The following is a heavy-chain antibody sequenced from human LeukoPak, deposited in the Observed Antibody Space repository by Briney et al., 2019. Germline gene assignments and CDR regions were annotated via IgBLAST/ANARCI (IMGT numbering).Heavy chain of an antibody. CDR2: ISSSGSTI. Sequence: GGSLRLSCAASGFTFSSYEMNWVRQAPGKGLEWVSYISSSGSTIYYADSVKGRFTISRDNAKNSLYLQMNSLRAEDTAVYYCARDKLIFSYQLPSGAFDIWGQGTMVTVSS. D-gene: IGHD2-2*01. CDR1: GFTFSSYE. J-gene: IGHJ3*02. CDR3: ARDKLIFSYQLPSGAFDI. V-gene: IGHV3-48*03.